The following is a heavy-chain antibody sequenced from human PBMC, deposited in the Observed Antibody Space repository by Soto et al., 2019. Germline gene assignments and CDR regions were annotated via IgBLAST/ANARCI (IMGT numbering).Heavy chain of an antibody. CDR1: GGTFSIYA. V-gene: IGHV1-69*13. J-gene: IGHJ4*02. Sequence: ASVKVSCKASGGTFSIYAISWVRQAPGQGLEWMGGIIPIFGTANYAQKFQGRVTITADESTSTAYMELSSLRSEDTAVYYCASHDYGDYATGYFDYWGQGTLVTVSS. CDR2: IIPIFGTA. CDR3: ASHDYGDYATGYFDY. D-gene: IGHD4-17*01.